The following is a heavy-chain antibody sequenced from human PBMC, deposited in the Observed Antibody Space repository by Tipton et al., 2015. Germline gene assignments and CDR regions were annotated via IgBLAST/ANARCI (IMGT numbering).Heavy chain of an antibody. CDR3: ACQDYDILTRDYQTVDY. D-gene: IGHD3-9*01. Sequence: TLSLTCAVSAYSISSDYYWGWIRQPPGKGLEWIGSISHSGNTYYNPSLKSRVTMSRDPSKNQFSLKLSSVTAADTAVYYCACQDYDILTRDYQTVDYWGQGTLVTVSS. CDR1: AYSISSDYY. V-gene: IGHV4-38-2*01. CDR2: ISHSGNT. J-gene: IGHJ4*02.